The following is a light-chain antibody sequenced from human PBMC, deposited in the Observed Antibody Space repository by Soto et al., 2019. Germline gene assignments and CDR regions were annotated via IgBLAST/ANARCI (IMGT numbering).Light chain of an antibody. CDR1: QSVTSSY. V-gene: IGKV3-20*01. CDR2: GES. Sequence: EIVLTQSPGTLSLSPGERATLSCRASQSVTSSYLAWYQQKPGQAPRLLIYGESTRATGIPDRFSGSGSGTDFTLTISRLEPEDFAVYYCQQYGSSPYTFGQGTKVEIK. CDR3: QQYGSSPYT. J-gene: IGKJ2*01.